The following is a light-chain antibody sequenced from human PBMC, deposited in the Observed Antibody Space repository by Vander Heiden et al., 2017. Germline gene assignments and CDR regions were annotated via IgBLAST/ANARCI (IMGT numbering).Light chain of an antibody. CDR1: SSNIGADND. J-gene: IGLJ1*01. CDR3: QSYDISLSAYV. CDR2: GNS. V-gene: IGLV1-40*01. Sequence: QPALTQPPSVSGAPGQRVTIPCTGSSSNIGADNDVPWYQQVPGTAPKLLIYGNSNRPSGVPDRFSGSKSGTSVSLAITGLQAGDEADYYCQSYDISLSAYVFGTGTKVTVL.